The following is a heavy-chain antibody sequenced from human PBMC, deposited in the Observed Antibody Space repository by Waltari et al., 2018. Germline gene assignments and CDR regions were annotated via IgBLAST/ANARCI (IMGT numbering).Heavy chain of an antibody. J-gene: IGHJ4*02. V-gene: IGHV4-39*01. CDR1: GGSVSTSSYY. CDR2: VYYSGTT. D-gene: IGHD3-3*01. Sequence: QLQLHQSGPGLVKPSETLSLTCKVSGGSVSTSSYYWGWIRQPPGKGLGWIGSVYYSGTTYNNPSLKSRGSMSVDMSKNQFSLKLSAVTAADTAVYYCARYQEEGRSSEWFLKFDYWGRGSLVSVSS. CDR3: ARYQEEGRSSEWFLKFDY.